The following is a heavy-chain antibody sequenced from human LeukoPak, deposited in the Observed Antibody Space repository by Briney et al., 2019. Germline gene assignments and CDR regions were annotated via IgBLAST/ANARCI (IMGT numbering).Heavy chain of an antibody. CDR2: IDPSDPYT. J-gene: IGHJ1*01. Sequence: GESLKISCKGSGYSFTSYWISWVRQMPGKGLDWMGRIDPSDPYTNYSPSFQGHVTISADKSITTAYLQWRRLKASDTAMFYCATSVGAEYFQHWGQGTLVTVSS. CDR1: GYSFTSYW. CDR3: ATSVGAEYFQH. V-gene: IGHV5-10-1*01.